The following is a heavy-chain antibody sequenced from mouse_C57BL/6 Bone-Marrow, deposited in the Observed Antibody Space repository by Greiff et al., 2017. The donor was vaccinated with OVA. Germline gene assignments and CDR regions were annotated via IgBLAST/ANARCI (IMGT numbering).Heavy chain of an antibody. CDR3: AVGDFAMDY. J-gene: IGHJ4*01. Sequence: VQLQQPGAELVMPGASVKLSCKASGYTFTSYWMHWVKQRPGQGLEWIGEIDPSDSYTNYNQKFKGKSTLTVDNSSSTAYMQLSSLTAEDSAVYYCAVGDFAMDYWGQGTSVTVSA. CDR1: GYTFTSYW. CDR2: IDPSDSYT. V-gene: IGHV1-69*01.